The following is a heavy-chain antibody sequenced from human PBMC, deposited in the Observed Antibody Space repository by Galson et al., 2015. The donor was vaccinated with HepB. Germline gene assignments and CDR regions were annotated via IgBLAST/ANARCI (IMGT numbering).Heavy chain of an antibody. CDR1: GFTFSNYT. CDR2: IYSGGST. CDR3: ARSSSGYFDY. Sequence: SLRLSCAASGFTFSNYTMHWVRQAPGKGLEWVSVIYSGGSTYYADSVKGRFTISRDNSKNTLYLQMNSLRAEDTAVYYCARSSSGYFDYWGQGTLVTVSS. D-gene: IGHD6-6*01. V-gene: IGHV3-53*01. J-gene: IGHJ4*02.